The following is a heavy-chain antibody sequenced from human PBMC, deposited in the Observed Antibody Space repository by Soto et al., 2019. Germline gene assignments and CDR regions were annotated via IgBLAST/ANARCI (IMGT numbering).Heavy chain of an antibody. V-gene: IGHV3-23*01. CDR3: ARGGGGGLFEH. J-gene: IGHJ4*02. D-gene: IGHD2-21*01. Sequence: GGSLRLSCSTSGFTFKDCAISWVRQAPGKGLEWVSGISGSGGATYYTDSVEGRFTISRDNTKSSLFLQMNSLGVEDTAVYYCARGGGGGLFEHWGQGVLVTVSS. CDR2: ISGSGGAT. CDR1: GFTFKDCA.